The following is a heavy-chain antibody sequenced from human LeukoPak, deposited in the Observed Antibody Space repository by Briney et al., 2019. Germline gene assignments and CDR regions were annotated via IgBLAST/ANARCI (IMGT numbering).Heavy chain of an antibody. CDR3: ARDLVAAKTYYFDY. D-gene: IGHD6-13*01. J-gene: IGHJ4*02. CDR2: ISSAGTT. V-gene: IGHV3-66*01. CDR1: GFTFSSSY. Sequence: RGALRLSCAASGFTFSSSYMSWVRQAPGKGLEWVSIISSAGTTYYADSVKGRFTISRDNSKNTVYLQVNGMRDEDTAVYCCARDLVAAKTYYFDYWGQGTMVTVSS.